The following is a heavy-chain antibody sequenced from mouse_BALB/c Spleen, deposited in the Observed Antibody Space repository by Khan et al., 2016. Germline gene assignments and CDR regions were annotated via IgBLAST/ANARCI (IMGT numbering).Heavy chain of an antibody. D-gene: IGHD2-13*01. CDR2: INTNTGEP. J-gene: IGHJ4*01. CDR3: ERTADYPYYAMDY. CDR1: EYTFTNYG. Sequence: QIQLVQSGPELKKPGETVKISCKASEYTFTNYGMNWVKQAPGKGLKWMGWINTNTGEPTYAEEFKGRFAFSLEASASTAYLQINNLKNEDSATYFCERTADYPYYAMDYWGQGTSVTVSS. V-gene: IGHV9-3*02.